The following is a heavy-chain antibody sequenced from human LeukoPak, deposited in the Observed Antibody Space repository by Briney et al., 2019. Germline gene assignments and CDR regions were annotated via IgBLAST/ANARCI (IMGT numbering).Heavy chain of an antibody. CDR3: ATSWGPDTSAFRWGRDGMDV. CDR2: ISDSGDNT. D-gene: IGHD3-16*01. V-gene: IGHV3-23*01. Sequence: GGSLRLSCAASGFTFSTYAMNWVRQAPGKGLEWVSLISDSGDNTYYADSVKGRFTIYRDNSKNTQYLQMNSLRAEDTAVYYCATSWGPDTSAFRWGRDGMDVWGQGTTVIVS. CDR1: GFTFSTYA. J-gene: IGHJ6*02.